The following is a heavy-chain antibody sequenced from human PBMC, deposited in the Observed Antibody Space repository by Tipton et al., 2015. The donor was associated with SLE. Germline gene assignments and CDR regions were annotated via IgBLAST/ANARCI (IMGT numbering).Heavy chain of an antibody. CDR1: GFTFSSYW. D-gene: IGHD6-19*01. CDR2: INTDGSST. J-gene: IGHJ4*02. Sequence: SLRLSCAASGFTFSSYWMHWVRQAPGKGLVWVSRINTDGSSTSYADSVKGQFTISRDNAKNTLYLQMNNLRDEDTAAYHCAKVGSGWYGVDYWGQRIMVTVSS. V-gene: IGHV3-74*01. CDR3: AKVGSGWYGVDY.